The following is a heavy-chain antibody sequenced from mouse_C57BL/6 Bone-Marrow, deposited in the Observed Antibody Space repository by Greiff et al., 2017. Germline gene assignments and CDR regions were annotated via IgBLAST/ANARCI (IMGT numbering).Heavy chain of an antibody. CDR3: ARGNFDY. V-gene: IGHV5-17*01. CDR2: ISSGSSTI. CDR1: GFTFSDYG. J-gene: IGHJ2*01. Sequence: EVQLVESGGGLVKPGGSLKLSCAASGFTFSDYGMHWVRQAPEQGLEWVAYISSGSSTIYYAETVKGRFTISRDNAKNTLFLQMTRLRSEDTAMYYCARGNFDYGGQGTTLTVSA.